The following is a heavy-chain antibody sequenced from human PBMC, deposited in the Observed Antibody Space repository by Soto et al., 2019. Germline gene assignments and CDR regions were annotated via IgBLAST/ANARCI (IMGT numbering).Heavy chain of an antibody. J-gene: IGHJ4*02. CDR3: ARRGPVTDVDY. Sequence: EVQLLDSGGGLVQPGGSLRLSCAASGFTFSSYAMNWVRQAPGKGLEWVSVISGSGDSTYYADSVKGRFTISRDNSKNPLYLQMNSLRAADTAVYYCARRGPVTDVDYWGQGTLVTVSS. V-gene: IGHV3-23*01. CDR1: GFTFSSYA. D-gene: IGHD3-10*01. CDR2: ISGSGDST.